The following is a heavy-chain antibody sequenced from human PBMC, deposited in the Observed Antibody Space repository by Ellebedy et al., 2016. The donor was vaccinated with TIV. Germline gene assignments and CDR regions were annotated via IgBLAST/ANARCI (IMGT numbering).Heavy chain of an antibody. Sequence: MPSETLSLTCTVSGGSISSYYWSWMRQPSGKGLEWIGHFYYTGGTHYNPSLRGRVAISVDTSKNHRSLTLNSVTAADTGVYYCARAQRTDCINGVCPVDIWGQGTMVTVSS. CDR3: ARAQRTDCINGVCPVDI. V-gene: IGHV4-59*01. CDR1: GGSISSYY. D-gene: IGHD2-8*01. CDR2: FYYTGGT. J-gene: IGHJ3*02.